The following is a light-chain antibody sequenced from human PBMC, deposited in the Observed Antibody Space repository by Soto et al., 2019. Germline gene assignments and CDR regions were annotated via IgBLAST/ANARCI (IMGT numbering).Light chain of an antibody. CDR1: SSNIETNN. CDR3: AAWDDSLNAPV. J-gene: IGLJ3*02. V-gene: IGLV1-44*01. CDR2: GND. Sequence: QPVLTQPPSASGTPGQRVTISCSGTSSNIETNNVNWYQQLPGTAPKLLIHGNDQRPSGIPDRFSGSKSGTSASLAISGLQSEDEADYHCAAWDDSLNAPVFGGGTKVTVL.